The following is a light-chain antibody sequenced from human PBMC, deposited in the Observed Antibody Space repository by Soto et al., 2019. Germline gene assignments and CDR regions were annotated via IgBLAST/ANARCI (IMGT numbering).Light chain of an antibody. Sequence: EVVLTQSQVTLSLSPGERATLSCRASQSFRCLLAWYQQKPGQAPRLLIYDAYNRATGIPPRFSGSGSGTDCTLTISSLEPEDSAVYYCQQRHMWPITFGQGTRLEIK. CDR2: DAY. CDR1: QSFRCL. J-gene: IGKJ5*01. CDR3: QQRHMWPIT. V-gene: IGKV3-11*01.